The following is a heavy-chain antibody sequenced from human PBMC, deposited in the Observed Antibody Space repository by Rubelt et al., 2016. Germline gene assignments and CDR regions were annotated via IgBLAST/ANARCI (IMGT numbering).Heavy chain of an antibody. CDR2: ISYDGSNK. D-gene: IGHD6-13*01. CDR3: ARAAAGDFDY. V-gene: IGHV3-30*04. J-gene: IGHJ4*02. Sequence: GLEWVAVISYDGSNKYYADSVKGRFTISRDNSKNTLYLQINSLRAEDTAVYYCARAAAGDFDYWGQGTLVTVSS.